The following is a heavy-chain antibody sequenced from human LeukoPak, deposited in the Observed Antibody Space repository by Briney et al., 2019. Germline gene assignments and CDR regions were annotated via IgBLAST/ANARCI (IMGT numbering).Heavy chain of an antibody. Sequence: SVKVSCKASGGTFSSYTISWVRQAPGQGLEWMGRIIPIFGTANYAQKFQGRVTITTDESTSTAYMELSSLRSEDTAVYYCARDREGYSSYGILEYWGQGTLVTVSS. CDR3: ARDREGYSSYGILEY. CDR1: GGTFSSYT. V-gene: IGHV1-69*05. D-gene: IGHD5-18*01. J-gene: IGHJ4*02. CDR2: IIPIFGTA.